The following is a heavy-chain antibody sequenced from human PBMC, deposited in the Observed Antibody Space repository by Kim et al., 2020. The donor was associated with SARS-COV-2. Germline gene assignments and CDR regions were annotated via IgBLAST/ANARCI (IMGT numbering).Heavy chain of an antibody. CDR2: IYYSGST. CDR1: GGSISSYY. D-gene: IGHD2-15*01. CDR3: ARRDGGRYCSGGSCYSHYYYYMDV. V-gene: IGHV4-59*08. J-gene: IGHJ6*03. Sequence: SETLSLTCTVSGGSISSYYWSWIRQPPGKGLEWIGYIYYSGSTNYNPSLKSRVTISVDTSKNQFSLKLSSVTAADTAVYYCARRDGGRYCSGGSCYSHYYYYMDVWGKGTTVTVSS.